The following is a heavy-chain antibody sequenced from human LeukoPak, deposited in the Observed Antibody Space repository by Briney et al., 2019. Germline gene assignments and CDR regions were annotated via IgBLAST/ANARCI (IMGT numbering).Heavy chain of an antibody. Sequence: SVKVSCKASGGTFSSYAISWVRQAPGQGLEWMGGIIPIFSTANYAQKFQGRVTITADEFTSTAYMELSSLRSEDTAVYYCARGPPNWGYDYWGPGTLVTVSS. V-gene: IGHV1-69*13. CDR3: ARGPPNWGYDY. J-gene: IGHJ4*02. CDR1: GGTFSSYA. CDR2: IIPIFSTA. D-gene: IGHD7-27*01.